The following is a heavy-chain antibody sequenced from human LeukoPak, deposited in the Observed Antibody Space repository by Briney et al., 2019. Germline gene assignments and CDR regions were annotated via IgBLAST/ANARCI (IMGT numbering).Heavy chain of an antibody. D-gene: IGHD3-10*01. V-gene: IGHV1-2*02. CDR3: ARELLRVTMVRGVMRGRHNWFDP. CDR1: GYTFTGYY. Sequence: ASVKVSCKASGYTFTGYYMHWVRQAPGQGLEWMGWISPNSGGTNYAQKFQGRVTMTRDTSISTAYMELSRLRSDDTAVYYCARELLRVTMVRGVMRGRHNWFDPWGQGTLVTVSS. CDR2: ISPNSGGT. J-gene: IGHJ5*02.